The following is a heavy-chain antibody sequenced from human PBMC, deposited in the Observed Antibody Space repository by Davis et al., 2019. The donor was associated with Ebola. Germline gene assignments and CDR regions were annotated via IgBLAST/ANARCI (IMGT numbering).Heavy chain of an antibody. CDR3: ARGGLRGGMDV. Sequence: HPRTPSLPLAIPGDRLSRVSTGWHWFRQSPSRAIEWPGRTYHSYKRSRDYAVSVKSRITINPDTSRNHFSLQLNSLTPEDTAVYYCARGGLRGGMDVWGEGTTVTV. CDR2: TYHSYKRSR. D-gene: IGHD3-16*01. V-gene: IGHV6-1*01. J-gene: IGHJ6*02. CDR1: GDRLSRVSTG.